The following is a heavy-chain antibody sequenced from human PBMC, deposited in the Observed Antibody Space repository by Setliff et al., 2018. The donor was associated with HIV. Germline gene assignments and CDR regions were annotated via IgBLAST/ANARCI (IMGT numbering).Heavy chain of an antibody. CDR2: IEKDGSEK. D-gene: IGHD6-6*01. CDR1: GFSVSTYW. CDR3: ARHLIAARLDSFDY. V-gene: IGHV3-7*03. J-gene: IGHJ4*02. Sequence: GASVKVSCAASGFSVSTYWMNWVRQAPGKGLKWVANIEKDGSEKYYVDSVKGRFTISRDNAKNSLYLQMNTLRVEDTAVYYCARHLIAARLDSFDYWAQGTLVTVSS.